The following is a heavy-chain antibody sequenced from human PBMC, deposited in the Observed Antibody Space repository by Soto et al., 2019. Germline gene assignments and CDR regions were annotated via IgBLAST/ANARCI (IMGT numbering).Heavy chain of an antibody. CDR2: IYYSGST. CDR1: GGSISSYY. Sequence: PSETLSLTCTVSGGSISSYYWSWIRQPPGKGLEWIGYIYYSGSTNYNPSLKSRVTISVDTSKNQFSLKLSSVTAVDTAVYYCARDMRAFDIWGQGTMVTVSS. J-gene: IGHJ3*02. CDR3: ARDMRAFDI. V-gene: IGHV4-59*01.